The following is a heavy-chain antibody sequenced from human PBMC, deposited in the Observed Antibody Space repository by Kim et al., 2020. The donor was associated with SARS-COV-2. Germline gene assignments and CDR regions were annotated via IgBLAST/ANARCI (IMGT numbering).Heavy chain of an antibody. J-gene: IGHJ3*02. Sequence: SETLSLTCTVSGGSISSSSYYWGWIRQPPGKGLEWIGSIYYSGSTYYNPSLKSRVTISVDTSKNQFSLKLSSVTAADTAVYYCARHCSGGSCYFAFDIWGQGTMVTVSS. D-gene: IGHD2-15*01. CDR1: GGSISSSSYY. V-gene: IGHV4-39*01. CDR2: IYYSGST. CDR3: ARHCSGGSCYFAFDI.